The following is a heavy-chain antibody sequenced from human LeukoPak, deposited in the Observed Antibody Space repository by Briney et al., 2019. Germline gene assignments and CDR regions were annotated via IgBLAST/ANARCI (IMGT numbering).Heavy chain of an antibody. J-gene: IGHJ4*02. D-gene: IGHD5-18*01. CDR1: GFTFSSYA. CDR3: ATSKDTAGGPY. CDR2: IRQDGGAT. V-gene: IGHV3-7*01. Sequence: PGGSLRLSCAASGFTFSSYAMSWVRQAPGQGLEWMANIRQDGGATYYGGSVKGRFTISRGNAKSSLFLQMDSLRAEDTAVYYCATSKDTAGGPYWGRGTLVTVTS.